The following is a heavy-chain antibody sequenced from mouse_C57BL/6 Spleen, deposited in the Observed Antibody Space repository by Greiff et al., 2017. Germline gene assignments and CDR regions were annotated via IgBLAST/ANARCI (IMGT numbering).Heavy chain of an antibody. J-gene: IGHJ4*01. V-gene: IGHV1-39*01. D-gene: IGHD2-2*01. Sequence: QLVESGPELVKPGASVKISCKASGYSFTDYNMNWVKQSNGKSLEWIGVINPNYGTTSYNQKFKGKATLTVDQSSSTAYMQLNRLTSEDSAVYYCAIYYGYDEDYAMDYWGQGTSVTVSS. CDR2: INPNYGTT. CDR3: AIYYGYDEDYAMDY. CDR1: GYSFTDYN.